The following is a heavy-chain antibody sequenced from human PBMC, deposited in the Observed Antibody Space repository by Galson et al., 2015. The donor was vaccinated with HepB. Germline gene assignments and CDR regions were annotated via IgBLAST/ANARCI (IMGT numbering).Heavy chain of an antibody. D-gene: IGHD2-21*02. V-gene: IGHV3-30-3*01. CDR1: GFTFTRYA. CDR3: ARDMGKVTPNYFDY. Sequence: SLRLSCAASGFTFTRYAIHWVRRAPGKGLEWVAFISYDGSSKFYGEFVKGRFTISRDNSKNTVYVQMNRLKPEDTAVYYCARDMGKVTPNYFDYWGQGTLVTVSS. CDR2: ISYDGSSK. J-gene: IGHJ4*02.